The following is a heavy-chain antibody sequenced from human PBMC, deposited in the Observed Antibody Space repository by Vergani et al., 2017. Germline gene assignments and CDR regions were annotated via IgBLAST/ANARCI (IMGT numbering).Heavy chain of an antibody. Sequence: EVQLVQSGAEVKKPGESLRISCKASGYNFTSYWITWVRQIPGKGLEWVGRIDPYDSYTKYSPSFQDHFTISADRSISTAYLQWNSLKAWDTAVYYCASLHTPVVGDDFDYWGQGALVTVSS. CDR3: ASLHTPVVGDDFDY. D-gene: IGHD2-21*01. CDR1: GYNFTSYW. J-gene: IGHJ4*02. V-gene: IGHV5-10-1*03. CDR2: IDPYDSYT.